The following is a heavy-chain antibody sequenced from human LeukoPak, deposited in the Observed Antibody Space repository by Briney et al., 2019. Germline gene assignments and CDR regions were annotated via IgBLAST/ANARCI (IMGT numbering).Heavy chain of an antibody. CDR3: ARHAKVVCSSTSCYSGWFDP. Sequence: GESLKISCQGSGYSFTSYWIGWVRQMPGKGLEWMGIIYPGDSDTRYSPSFQGQVTISADKSISTAYLQWSSLKASDTAMYYCARHAKVVCSSTSCYSGWFDPWGQGTLVTVSS. D-gene: IGHD2-2*01. CDR1: GYSFTSYW. CDR2: IYPGDSDT. V-gene: IGHV5-51*01. J-gene: IGHJ5*02.